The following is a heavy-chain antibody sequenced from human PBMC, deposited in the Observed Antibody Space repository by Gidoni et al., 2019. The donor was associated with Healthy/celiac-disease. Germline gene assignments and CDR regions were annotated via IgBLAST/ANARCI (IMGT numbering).Heavy chain of an antibody. J-gene: IGHJ5*02. CDR3: TRDKAYSGYDGGFDP. CDR1: GFTFGDYA. D-gene: IGHD5-12*01. CDR2: IRSKAYGGTT. Sequence: EVQLVESGGGLVQPGRSLRLSCTASGFTFGDYAMSWFRQAPGKGLEWVGFIRSKAYGGTTEYAASVKGRFTISRDDSKSIAYLQMNSLKTEDTAVYYCTRDKAYSGYDGGFDPWGQGTLVTVSS. V-gene: IGHV3-49*03.